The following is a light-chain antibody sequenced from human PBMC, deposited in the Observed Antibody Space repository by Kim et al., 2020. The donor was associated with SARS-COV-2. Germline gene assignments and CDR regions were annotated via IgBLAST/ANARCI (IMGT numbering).Light chain of an antibody. CDR3: SSRGTTGNPLVV. V-gene: IGLV3-19*01. Sequence: RQTVRITCQGDSIRRVYAAWYQQMPGQAPVLVVYGKNDRPSGIPDRFSGSSSGNTASLTITGAQAEDEADYYCSSRGTTGNPLVVFGGGTQLTVL. J-gene: IGLJ2*01. CDR1: SIRRVY. CDR2: GKN.